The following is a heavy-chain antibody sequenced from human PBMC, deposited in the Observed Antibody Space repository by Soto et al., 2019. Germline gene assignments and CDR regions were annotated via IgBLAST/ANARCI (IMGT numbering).Heavy chain of an antibody. Sequence: GESLKMSCKGSGYRFSSYWIGWVRQMPGKGLEWMGIIYPGDSDTRYSPSFQGQVTISADKSISTAYLQWSSLKASDTAIYYCARRGQPRTDYYYGMDVWGQGTTVTVSS. J-gene: IGHJ6*02. V-gene: IGHV5-51*01. CDR3: ARRGQPRTDYYYGMDV. CDR2: IYPGDSDT. CDR1: GYRFSSYW. D-gene: IGHD5-18*01.